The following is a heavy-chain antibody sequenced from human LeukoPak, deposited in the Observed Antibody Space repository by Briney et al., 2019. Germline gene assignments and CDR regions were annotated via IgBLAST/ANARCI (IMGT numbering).Heavy chain of an antibody. CDR2: ISAYNGNT. D-gene: IGHD3-10*01. V-gene: IGHV1-18*01. CDR3: ARVPSGSYYERRYGMDV. Sequence: ASVKVSCKASGYTFTSYGISWVRQAPGQGLEWMGWISAYNGNTNYAQKLQGRVTMTTDTSTSTAYMELRSLRSEDTAVYYCARVPSGSYYERRYGMDVWGQGTLVTVSS. CDR1: GYTFTSYG. J-gene: IGHJ6*02.